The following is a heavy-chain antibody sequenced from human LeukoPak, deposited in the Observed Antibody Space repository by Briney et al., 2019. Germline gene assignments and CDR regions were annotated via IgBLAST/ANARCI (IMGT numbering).Heavy chain of an antibody. CDR1: GYSFTSYW. Sequence: GESLKISCKGSGYSFTSYWIGWVRQMPGKGLEWMGIIYPGNSDTRYSPSFQGKVTISADKSISTAYLQWSSLKASDTAMYYCARRGGYCSSTSCSTRLNWFDPWGQGTLVTVSS. CDR3: ARRGGYCSSTSCSTRLNWFDP. J-gene: IGHJ5*02. CDR2: IYPGNSDT. D-gene: IGHD2-2*01. V-gene: IGHV5-51*01.